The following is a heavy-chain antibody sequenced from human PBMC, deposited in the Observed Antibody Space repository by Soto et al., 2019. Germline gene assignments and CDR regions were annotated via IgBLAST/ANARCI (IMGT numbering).Heavy chain of an antibody. CDR1: GFTFSSYW. Sequence: GGSLRLSCAASGFTFSSYWMHWVRQAPGKGLVWVSRINSDGSSTSYADSVKGRFTISRDNAKNTLYLQMNSLRAEDTAVYYCARVLAGYSSSYYHYYGMDVWGQGTTVTVSS. V-gene: IGHV3-74*01. J-gene: IGHJ6*02. D-gene: IGHD6-6*01. CDR2: INSDGSST. CDR3: ARVLAGYSSSYYHYYGMDV.